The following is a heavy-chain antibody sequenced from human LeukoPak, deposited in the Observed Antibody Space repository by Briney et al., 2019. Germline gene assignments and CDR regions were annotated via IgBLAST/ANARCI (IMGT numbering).Heavy chain of an antibody. Sequence: SVKVSCKASGGTFSSYAISWVRQAPGQGLEWMGGLIPMFGTANYAQKFQGRVTITADESTSTAYMELSSLRSDDTAVYYCARIGPDFWSGYYPHDAFDIWGQGTMVTVSS. J-gene: IGHJ3*02. D-gene: IGHD3-3*01. CDR1: GGTFSSYA. CDR3: ARIGPDFWSGYYPHDAFDI. V-gene: IGHV1-69*13. CDR2: LIPMFGTA.